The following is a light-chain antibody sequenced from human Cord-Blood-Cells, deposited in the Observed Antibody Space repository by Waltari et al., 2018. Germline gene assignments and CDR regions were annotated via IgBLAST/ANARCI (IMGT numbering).Light chain of an antibody. CDR2: AAS. CDR3: QQSYSTPYT. V-gene: IGKV1-39*01. J-gene: IGKJ2*01. CDR1: QNISSY. Sequence: DIQMTQPPSSLSASVGDRVTITCLASQNISSYLNWYQQKPGKAPKLLIYAASSLQSGVPARFSGSGSGTDFTLTISSLQPEDFATYYCQQSYSTPYTFGQGTKLEIK.